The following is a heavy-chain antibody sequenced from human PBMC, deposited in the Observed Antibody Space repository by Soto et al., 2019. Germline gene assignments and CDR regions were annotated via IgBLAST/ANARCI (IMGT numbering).Heavy chain of an antibody. D-gene: IGHD3-3*01. V-gene: IGHV4-34*01. J-gene: IGHJ4*02. Sequence: QVHLQQWGAGLLEPSETLSLTCAVYGWSFTGYHWSWIRQPPGKGLEWIWEINHSGSTNYNPSLKSRVTVSLDRSKHQFPLKLRSVTAADTAVYYFATPHLNLWSVYSGPYYFDYWGQGTLVTVSS. CDR2: INHSGST. CDR3: ATPHLNLWSVYSGPYYFDY. CDR1: GWSFTGYH.